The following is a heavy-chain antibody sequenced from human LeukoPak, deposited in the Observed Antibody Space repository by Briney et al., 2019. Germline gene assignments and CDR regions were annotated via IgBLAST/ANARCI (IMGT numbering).Heavy chain of an antibody. CDR3: AKSISGSYSPPGRHDAFDI. CDR2: ISGSGGST. J-gene: IGHJ3*02. Sequence: GGSLRLSCAASGFTFSSYAMSWVCQAPGKGLEWVSAISGSGGSTYYADSVKGRFTISRDNSKNTLYLQMNSLRAEDTAVYYCAKSISGSYSPPGRHDAFDIWGQGTMVTVSS. V-gene: IGHV3-23*01. D-gene: IGHD1-26*01. CDR1: GFTFSSYA.